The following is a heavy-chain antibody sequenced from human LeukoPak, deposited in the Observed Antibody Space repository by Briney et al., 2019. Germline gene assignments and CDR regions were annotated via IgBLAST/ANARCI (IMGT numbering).Heavy chain of an antibody. CDR3: AQHLDGQLWIFDY. CDR2: INPNSGGT. J-gene: IGHJ4*02. CDR1: GHRFIAYY. D-gene: IGHD5-18*01. V-gene: IGHV1-2*02. Sequence: ASVKVSCTASGHRFIAYYMHWVRQAPGQGLEWMGWINPNSGGTNYAQKFQGRVTMTRDTSISTAYMELRRLRSDDTAVYYCAQHLDGQLWIFDYWGQGTVVTVSS.